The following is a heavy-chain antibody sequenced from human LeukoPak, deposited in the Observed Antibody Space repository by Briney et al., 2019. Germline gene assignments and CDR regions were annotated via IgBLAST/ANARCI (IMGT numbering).Heavy chain of an antibody. D-gene: IGHD1-26*01. CDR3: TTDPYSGSYNYYYGMDV. J-gene: IGHJ6*02. CDR2: IKRKSDGETT. CDR1: GLTFSDYY. V-gene: IGHV3-15*01. Sequence: GGSLRLSCAASGLTFSDYYMSWIRQAPGKGLEWVGRIKRKSDGETTDYAAPVKGRFTISRDDSKNTLHLQMNSLKTEDTAVYYCTTDPYSGSYNYYYGMDVWGQGTTVTVSS.